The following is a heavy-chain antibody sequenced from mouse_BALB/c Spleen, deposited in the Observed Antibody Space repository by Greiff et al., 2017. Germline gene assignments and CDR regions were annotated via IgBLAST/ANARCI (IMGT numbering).Heavy chain of an antibody. Sequence: VQLKESGAELVKPGASVKLSCTASGFNIKDTYMHWVKQRPEQGLEWIGRIDPANGNTKYDPKFQGKATITADTSSNTAYLQLSSLTSEDTAVYYCASGRGFAYWGQGTLVTVSA. CDR3: ASGRGFAY. V-gene: IGHV14-3*02. CDR2: IDPANGNT. CDR1: GFNIKDTY. J-gene: IGHJ3*01.